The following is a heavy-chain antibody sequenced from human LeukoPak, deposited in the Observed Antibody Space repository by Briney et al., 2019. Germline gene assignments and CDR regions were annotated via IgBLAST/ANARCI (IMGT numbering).Heavy chain of an antibody. CDR2: ISSSSSYI. Sequence: GGSLRLSCAASGFTFSSYSMNWVRQAPGKGLEWVSSISSSSSYIYYAGSVKGRFTISRDNAKNSLYLQMNSLRAEDTAVYYCAREVYGSGSLYFQHWGQGTLVTVSS. V-gene: IGHV3-21*01. CDR1: GFTFSSYS. D-gene: IGHD3-10*01. CDR3: AREVYGSGSLYFQH. J-gene: IGHJ1*01.